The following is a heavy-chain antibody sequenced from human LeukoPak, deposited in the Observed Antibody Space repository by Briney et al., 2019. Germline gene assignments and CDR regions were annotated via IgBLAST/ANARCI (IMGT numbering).Heavy chain of an antibody. Sequence: PSETLSLTCNVSGGSISSGSYYWSWIRQPAGKGLEWIGRIYTSGSTNYNPSLKSRVTISVDTSKNQFSLKLSSVTAADTAVYYCARLGYCSGGSCYSAFDIWGQGTMVTVSS. V-gene: IGHV4-61*02. D-gene: IGHD2-15*01. CDR3: ARLGYCSGGSCYSAFDI. J-gene: IGHJ3*02. CDR1: GGSISSGSYY. CDR2: IYTSGST.